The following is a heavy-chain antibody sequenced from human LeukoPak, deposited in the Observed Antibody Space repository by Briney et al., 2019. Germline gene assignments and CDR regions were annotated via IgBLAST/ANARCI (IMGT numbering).Heavy chain of an antibody. CDR2: SYTSGST. D-gene: IGHD5-18*01. CDR3: ARSGYSYGYYTNWFDP. V-gene: IGHV4-61*02. J-gene: IGHJ5*02. CDR1: GGSISSGSYY. Sequence: SETLSLTCTVSGGSISSGSYYWSWIRQPAGKGLEWIGRSYTSGSTNYNPSLKSRVTISVDTSKNQFSLKLSSVTAADTAVYYCARSGYSYGYYTNWFDPRGQGTLVTVSS.